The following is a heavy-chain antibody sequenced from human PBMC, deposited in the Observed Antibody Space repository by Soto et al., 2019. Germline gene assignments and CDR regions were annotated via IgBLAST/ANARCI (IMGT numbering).Heavy chain of an antibody. V-gene: IGHV5-51*01. Sequence: PGESLKISCKGSGYIFTTYWIAWMRQMPGKGLEWMGIIYPGDSDTRYSPSFQGQVTISADKSINTAYLQWSSLKASDTAIYYCARAGAGGKSHARDQWGQGTLVTVSS. CDR3: ARAGAGGKSHARDQ. CDR2: IYPGDSDT. D-gene: IGHD1-26*01. J-gene: IGHJ4*02. CDR1: GYIFTTYW.